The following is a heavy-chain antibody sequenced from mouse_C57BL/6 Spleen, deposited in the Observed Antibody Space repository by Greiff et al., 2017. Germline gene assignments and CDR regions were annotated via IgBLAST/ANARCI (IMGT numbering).Heavy chain of an antibody. CDR1: GYTFTSYW. D-gene: IGHD1-1*01. CDR3: ERSDYYCSSHWYCDV. J-gene: IGHJ1*03. CDR2: IHPTSGST. V-gene: IGHV1-64*01. Sequence: QVHVQQSGAELVKPGASVKLSCKASGYTFTSYWMHWVKQRPGQGLEWIGMIHPTSGSTNYNQKFKSKATLTVDKSSSTAYMQLSSLTSEDSAVXYCERSDYYCSSHWYCDVWGTGNTLTVS.